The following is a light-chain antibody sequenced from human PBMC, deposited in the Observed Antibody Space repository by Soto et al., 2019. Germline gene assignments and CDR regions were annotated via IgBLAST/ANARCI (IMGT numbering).Light chain of an antibody. V-gene: IGKV3-20*01. CDR1: QSVSSSY. CDR2: GAS. CDR3: QQYGSSPPIT. J-gene: IGKJ5*01. Sequence: EIVLTQSPGTLSLSPGERATLSCRASQSVSSSYLAWYQQKPGQAPRLLIYGASSRATGIPDRFSGSGCETDFTLTISRLEPEDFAVYYCQQYGSSPPITFGQGTRLEIK.